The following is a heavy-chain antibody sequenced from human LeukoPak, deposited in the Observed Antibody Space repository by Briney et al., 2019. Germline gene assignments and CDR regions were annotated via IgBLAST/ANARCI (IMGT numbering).Heavy chain of an antibody. J-gene: IGHJ1*01. CDR1: GFTFSSYA. V-gene: IGHV3-30*04. D-gene: IGHD3-16*01. CDR2: ISYDGSNK. CDR3: ARGHVYAMEH. Sequence: GGSLRLSCAAPGFTFSSYAMHWVRQAPGKGLEWVAVISYDGSNKYYADSVKGRFTISRDNSKNTLYLQMNSLRAEDTAVYYCARGHVYAMEHWGQGTLVTVSS.